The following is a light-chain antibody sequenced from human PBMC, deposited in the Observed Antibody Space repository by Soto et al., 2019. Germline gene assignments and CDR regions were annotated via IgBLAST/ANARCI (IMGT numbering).Light chain of an antibody. CDR3: QQDYNLPIT. CDR1: QSVTSSY. V-gene: IGKV3-20*01. J-gene: IGKJ5*01. Sequence: EIVLTQSPGTLSLSPGERATLSCRASQSVTSSYLAWYQQKPGQAPRLLIYAASSRATGIPDRFSGSGSGTDFTLTISSLQPEDFAVYYCQQDYNLPITFGQGTRLEIK. CDR2: AAS.